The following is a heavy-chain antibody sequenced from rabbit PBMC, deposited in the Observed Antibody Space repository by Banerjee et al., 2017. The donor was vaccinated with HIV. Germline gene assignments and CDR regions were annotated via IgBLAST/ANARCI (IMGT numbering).Heavy chain of an antibody. D-gene: IGHD1-1*01. CDR2: IYTGSGST. CDR3: SRSTSGYDTGDL. J-gene: IGHJ4*01. V-gene: IGHV1S40*01. Sequence: QSLEESGGDLVKPGASLTLTCKASGIDFSSYYYMCWVRQAPGKGLEWIGCIYTGSGSTYYASWAKGRFTISKTAATPVTLQIPSRTSADTATNFRSRSTSGYDTGDLGGPGTLVTVS. CDR1: GIDFSSYYY.